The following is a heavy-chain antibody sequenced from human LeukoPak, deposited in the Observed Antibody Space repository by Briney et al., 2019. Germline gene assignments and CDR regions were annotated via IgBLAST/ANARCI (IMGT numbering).Heavy chain of an antibody. Sequence: ASVKVSCKASGYTFTGYYMHGVRQAPGQGLEWMGWINPNSGGTNYAQKFQGRVTMTRDTSISTAYMELSRLRSDDTAVYYCARLVGATTFGDYWGQGTLVTVSS. CDR3: ARLVGATTFGDY. V-gene: IGHV1-2*02. CDR1: GYTFTGYY. D-gene: IGHD1-26*01. J-gene: IGHJ4*02. CDR2: INPNSGGT.